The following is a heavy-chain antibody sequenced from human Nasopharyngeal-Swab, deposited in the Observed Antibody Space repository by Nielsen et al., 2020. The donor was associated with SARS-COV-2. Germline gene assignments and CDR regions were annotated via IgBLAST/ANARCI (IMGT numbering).Heavy chain of an antibody. J-gene: IGHJ3*02. CDR3: ARVPVYSGTYYGFDI. V-gene: IGHV1-18*01. Sequence: ASVKVSCKASGYTFTSYGISWVRQAPGQGLEWMAWISGYNGNTNYAQNFQGRVTVTTDAITTTAYMELRSLRSDDTAVYYCARVPVYSGTYYGFDIWGQGTVVKVSS. CDR2: ISGYNGNT. CDR1: GYTFTSYG. D-gene: IGHD1-26*01.